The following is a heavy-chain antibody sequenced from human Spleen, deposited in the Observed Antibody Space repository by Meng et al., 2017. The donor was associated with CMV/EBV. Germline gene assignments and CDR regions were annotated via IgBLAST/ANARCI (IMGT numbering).Heavy chain of an antibody. D-gene: IGHD2-2*01. Sequence: GESLKISCAASGFTFSSYWMSWVRQAPGKGLEWVSYISSSGYTIYYADSVKGRFTISRDNAKNSLYLQMNNLRAEDTAVYYCARVVVPAVIDAFDIWGQGTMVTVSS. CDR2: ISSSGYTI. CDR3: ARVVVPAVIDAFDI. CDR1: GFTFSSYW. J-gene: IGHJ3*02. V-gene: IGHV3-48*04.